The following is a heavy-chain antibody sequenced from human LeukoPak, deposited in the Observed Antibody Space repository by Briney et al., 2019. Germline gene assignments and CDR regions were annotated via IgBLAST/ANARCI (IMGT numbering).Heavy chain of an antibody. D-gene: IGHD3-3*01. CDR2: IVVGSGNT. Sequence: SVKVSCEASGFTFTNSAVQWVRQARGQRLEWIGWIVVGSGNTNYAQKFQERVTITRDMSTSTAHMELSSLRSEDTAVYYCAANYDFWSGYYDFDYWGQGTLVTVSS. CDR1: GFTFTNSA. CDR3: AANYDFWSGYYDFDY. J-gene: IGHJ4*02. V-gene: IGHV1-58*01.